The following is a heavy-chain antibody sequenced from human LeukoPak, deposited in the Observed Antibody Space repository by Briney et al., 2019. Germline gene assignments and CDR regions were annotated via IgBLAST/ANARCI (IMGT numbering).Heavy chain of an antibody. CDR1: GGPFGGYY. J-gene: IGHJ4*02. D-gene: IGHD2-2*01. V-gene: IGHV4-34*01. CDR3: ARGLYPVSTSFFDH. CDR2: INHHGNT. Sequence: SETLSLTCAVSGGPFGGYYWTWIRQPPGKGLEWIGEINHHGNTNYNPSLKGRVALSVDTSQNQFSLRLTSVTAADTAVYYCARGLYPVSTSFFDHWGQGAPVTVSS.